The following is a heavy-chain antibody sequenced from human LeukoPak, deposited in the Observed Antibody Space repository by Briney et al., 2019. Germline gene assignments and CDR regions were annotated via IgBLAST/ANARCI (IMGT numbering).Heavy chain of an antibody. D-gene: IGHD3-22*01. J-gene: IGHJ5*02. Sequence: SETLSLTCTVSGDSISSSNYYWGWIRQPPGKGLEWIGTIYYNGATQYNPSLRSRVTMSVDTSQNQFSLKLTSVTAADTAVYYCARGLNYYDSSGYPHAWFDPWGQGTLVTVSS. CDR3: ARGLNYYDSSGYPHAWFDP. CDR2: IYYNGAT. CDR1: GDSISSSNYY. V-gene: IGHV4-39*07.